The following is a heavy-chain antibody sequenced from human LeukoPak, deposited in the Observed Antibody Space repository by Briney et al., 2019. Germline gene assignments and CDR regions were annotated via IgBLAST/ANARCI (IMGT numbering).Heavy chain of an antibody. CDR3: ARARDSSGLHDAFDI. V-gene: IGHV4-31*03. CDR1: GVSISSGGYY. J-gene: IGHJ3*02. CDR2: IYYSGST. Sequence: PSQTLSLTCTVSGVSISSGGYYWRWIRQHPGKGLDWIGYIYYSGSTYYNPALKSRITIAVDTSKNQFSLKLSSVTAADTAVYYCARARDSSGLHDAFDIWGQGTMVTISS. D-gene: IGHD3-22*01.